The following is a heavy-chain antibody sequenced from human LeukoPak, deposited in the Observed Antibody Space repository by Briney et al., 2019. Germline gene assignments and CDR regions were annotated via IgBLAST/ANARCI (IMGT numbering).Heavy chain of an antibody. CDR2: IIPIFGTA. CDR3: ASSAHDSKYYFDY. Sequence: AASVKVSCKASGGTFSSYAISWVRQAPGQGLEWMGGIIPIFGTANYAQKFQGRVTITADESTSTAYMELSSLRSEDTAVYYYASSAHDSKYYFDYWGQGTLVTVSS. D-gene: IGHD2-15*01. V-gene: IGHV1-69*01. J-gene: IGHJ4*02. CDR1: GGTFSSYA.